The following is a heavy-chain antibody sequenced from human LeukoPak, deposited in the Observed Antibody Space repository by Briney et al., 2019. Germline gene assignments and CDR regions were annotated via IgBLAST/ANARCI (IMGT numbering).Heavy chain of an antibody. CDR1: GFTFSSYG. CDR3: ARDLGVSIAARGGLDY. V-gene: IGHV3-30*03. D-gene: IGHD6-6*01. Sequence: GRSLRLSCAASGFTFSSYGMHWVRQAPGKGLEWVAVISYDGSNKYYADSVKGRFTISGDNSKNTLYLQMNSLRAEDTAVYYCARDLGVSIAARGGLDYWGQGTLVTVSS. J-gene: IGHJ4*02. CDR2: ISYDGSNK.